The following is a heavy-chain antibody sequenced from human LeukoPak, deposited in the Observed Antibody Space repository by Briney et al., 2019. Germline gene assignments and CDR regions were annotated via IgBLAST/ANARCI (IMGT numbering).Heavy chain of an antibody. J-gene: IGHJ4*02. Sequence: PGGSHSLYCAASGFTFNSYAMSWVRQAPGKGLEWVSAISGSGGSTYYADSVKGRFTISRDNSKNTLYLQMNSLRAEDTAVYYCAKSASAYSSSCPDYWGQGTLVSVSS. CDR1: GFTFNSYA. D-gene: IGHD6-13*01. CDR3: AKSASAYSSSCPDY. V-gene: IGHV3-23*01. CDR2: ISGSGGST.